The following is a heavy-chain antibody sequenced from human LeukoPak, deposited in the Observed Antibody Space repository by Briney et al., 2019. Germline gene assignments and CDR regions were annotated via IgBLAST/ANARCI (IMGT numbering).Heavy chain of an antibody. D-gene: IGHD6-13*01. V-gene: IGHV3-23*01. CDR3: AKGWGSSWPYYYYYMDV. CDR2: TSSSDAGT. CDR1: GFTLSSYA. J-gene: IGHJ6*03. Sequence: GSLRLSCAASGFTLSSYAMSWVRQAPGKGLEWVSATSSSDAGTYYAESVRGRFTISRDNSKNTLFLQMNSLRAEDTAVYYCAKGWGSSWPYYYYYMDVWGKGTTVTVSS.